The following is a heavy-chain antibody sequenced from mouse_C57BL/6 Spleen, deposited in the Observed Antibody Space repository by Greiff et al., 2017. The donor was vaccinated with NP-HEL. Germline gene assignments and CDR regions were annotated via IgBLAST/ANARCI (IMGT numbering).Heavy chain of an antibody. V-gene: IGHV5-4*03. CDR1: GFTFSSYA. J-gene: IGHJ3*01. CDR3: ARARGSWFAY. Sequence: EVMLVESGGGLVKPGGSLKLSCAASGFTFSSYAMSWVRQTPEKRLEWVATISDGGSYTYYPDNVKGRFTISRDNAKNNLYLQMSHLKSEDTARYYCARARGSWFAYWGQGTLVTVSA. CDR2: ISDGGSYT. D-gene: IGHD3-1*01.